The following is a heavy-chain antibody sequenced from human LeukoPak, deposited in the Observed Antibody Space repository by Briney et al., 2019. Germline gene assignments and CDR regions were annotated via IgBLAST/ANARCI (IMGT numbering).Heavy chain of an antibody. J-gene: IGHJ6*03. Sequence: PGGSLRLSCATSGFSFSTYNMNWVRQAPGKGLEWVSSITTSSTYIYYADSVKGRFTISRDNAKNSLYLQMNSLRAEDTAVYYCARDPYSGSYGDYYYYYMDVWGKGTTVIISS. CDR3: ARDPYSGSYGDYYYYYMDV. CDR1: GFSFSTYN. CDR2: ITTSSTYI. V-gene: IGHV3-21*01. D-gene: IGHD1-26*01.